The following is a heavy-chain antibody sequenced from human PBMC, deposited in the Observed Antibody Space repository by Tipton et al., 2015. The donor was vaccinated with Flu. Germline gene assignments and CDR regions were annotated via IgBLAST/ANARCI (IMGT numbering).Heavy chain of an antibody. Sequence: LRLSCTVSGGSISSGSYYWSWIRQPAGKGLEWIGRTYTSGSTNYNPSLKSRVTISVDTSKNQFSLKLSSVTAADTAVYYCAREGFDSSGYRAGDAFDIWGQGTMVTVSS. V-gene: IGHV4-61*02. CDR3: AREGFDSSGYRAGDAFDI. J-gene: IGHJ3*02. CDR1: GGSISSGSYY. CDR2: TYTSGST. D-gene: IGHD3-22*01.